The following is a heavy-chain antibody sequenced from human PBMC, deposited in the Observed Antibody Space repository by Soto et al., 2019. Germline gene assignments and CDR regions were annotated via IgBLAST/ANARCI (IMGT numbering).Heavy chain of an antibody. V-gene: IGHV3-11*06. CDR3: ASSGVVPAANFDY. CDR1: GFTFSDYY. J-gene: IGHJ4*02. D-gene: IGHD2-2*01. CDR2: ISSSSSYT. Sequence: GGSLRLSCAASGFTFSDYYMSWIRQAPGKGLEWVSYISSSSSYTNYADSVKGRFTISRDNAKNLLYLQMNSLRAEDTAVYYCASSGVVPAANFDYWGQGTLVAVSS.